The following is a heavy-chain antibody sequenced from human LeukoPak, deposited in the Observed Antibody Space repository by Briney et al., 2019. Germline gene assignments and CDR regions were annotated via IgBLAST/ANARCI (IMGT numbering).Heavy chain of an antibody. CDR3: ARVGLQRWLQLIQSYYFDY. CDR2: IYHSGST. Sequence: SETLSLTCTVSGGSISSGSYYWSWIRQPPGKGLEWIGSIYHSGSTYYNPSLKSRVTISVDTSKNQFSLKLSSVTAADTAVYYCARVGLQRWLQLIQSYYFDYWGQGTLVTVSS. D-gene: IGHD5-24*01. J-gene: IGHJ4*02. CDR1: GGSISSGSYY. V-gene: IGHV4-39*07.